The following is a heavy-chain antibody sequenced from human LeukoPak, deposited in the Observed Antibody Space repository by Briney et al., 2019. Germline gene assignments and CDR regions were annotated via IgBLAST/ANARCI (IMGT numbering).Heavy chain of an antibody. CDR1: GFTFSSYA. J-gene: IGHJ4*02. Sequence: GGSLRLSCAASGFTFSSYAMSWVRQAPGKGLEWVSDISGSGGSTYYADSVKGRFTISRDNSKNTLYLQMNSLRAEDTAVYYCARDYGDYGPIDYWGQGTLVTVSS. D-gene: IGHD4-17*01. CDR2: ISGSGGST. V-gene: IGHV3-23*01. CDR3: ARDYGDYGPIDY.